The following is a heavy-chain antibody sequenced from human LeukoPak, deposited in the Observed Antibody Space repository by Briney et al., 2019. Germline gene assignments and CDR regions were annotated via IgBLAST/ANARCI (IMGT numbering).Heavy chain of an antibody. CDR3: AKEGGTALGY. CDR1: GFTFSSYD. J-gene: IGHJ4*02. D-gene: IGHD6-13*01. V-gene: IGHV3-30*18. Sequence: GGSLRLSCAASGFTFSSYDMHWVRQAPGKGLEWVAVISYDGSNKYYADSVKGRFTISRDNSKNTLYLQMNSLRAEDTAVYYCAKEGGTALGYWGQGTLVTVSS. CDR2: ISYDGSNK.